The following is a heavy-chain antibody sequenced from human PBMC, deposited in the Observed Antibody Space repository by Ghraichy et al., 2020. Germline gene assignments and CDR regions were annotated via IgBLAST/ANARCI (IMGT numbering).Heavy chain of an antibody. CDR1: GFTFSSYA. CDR2: IWYDGSNK. J-gene: IGHJ4*02. V-gene: IGHV3-33*01. D-gene: IGHD3-3*01. Sequence: GGSLRLSCAASGFTFSSYAMHWVHQAPGKGLEWVAVIWYDGSNKYFADSVKGRFTISRDNSKNTVYLQMNSLRAEDTAVYYCARPYYDFWSGYPFDYWGQGTLVTVSS. CDR3: ARPYYDFWSGYPFDY.